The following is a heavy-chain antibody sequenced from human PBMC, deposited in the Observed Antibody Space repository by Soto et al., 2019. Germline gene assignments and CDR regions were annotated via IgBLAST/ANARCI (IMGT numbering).Heavy chain of an antibody. V-gene: IGHV4-4*03. Sequence: PETLSLTCAVSGGSISSSNSWSWVRQPPGKGLEWIGEIYHGGSTNYNPSLKSRVTISVDKSKNQFSLKLSSVTAADTAVYYCARGEQWLVFYYYGMDVWGQGTTVTAP. D-gene: IGHD6-19*01. CDR3: ARGEQWLVFYYYGMDV. CDR1: GGSISSSNS. CDR2: IYHGGST. J-gene: IGHJ6*02.